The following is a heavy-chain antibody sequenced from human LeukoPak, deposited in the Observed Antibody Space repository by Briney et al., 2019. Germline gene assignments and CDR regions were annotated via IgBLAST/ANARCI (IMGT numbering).Heavy chain of an antibody. Sequence: GGSLRLSCAASGFPFSSYSMTWVRQAPGKGLEWVANIRQDGDTKYYVDSVKGRFTISRDNAMNSLYLQMNSLRAEDTAIYYCARSLPYGTTWYGRSDFWGQGTLVTVSS. D-gene: IGHD6-13*01. CDR1: GFPFSSYS. J-gene: IGHJ4*02. V-gene: IGHV3-7*03. CDR2: IRQDGDTK. CDR3: ARSLPYGTTWYGRSDF.